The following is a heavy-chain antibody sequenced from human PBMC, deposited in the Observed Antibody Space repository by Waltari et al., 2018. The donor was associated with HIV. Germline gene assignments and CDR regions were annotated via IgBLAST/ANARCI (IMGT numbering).Heavy chain of an antibody. Sequence: QVQLQQWGAGLLKPSETLSLTCAVYGASFSGYYWTWIRQSPGKGLEWIGEIDQRGSTNYNPSLKSRVTMSVDTSKKQFALRLTSATAADTAVYFCARMRAVAVAGDWGWDHYYYGLDVWGQGTTVTVS. V-gene: IGHV4-34*01. D-gene: IGHD6-19*01. CDR1: GASFSGYY. CDR2: IDQRGST. CDR3: ARMRAVAVAGDWGWDHYYYGLDV. J-gene: IGHJ6*02.